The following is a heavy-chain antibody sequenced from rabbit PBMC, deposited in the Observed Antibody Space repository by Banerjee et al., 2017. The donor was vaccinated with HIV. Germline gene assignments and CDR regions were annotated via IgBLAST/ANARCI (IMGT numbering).Heavy chain of an antibody. D-gene: IGHD1-1*01. CDR3: ARAGGFENYFNL. Sequence: QEQLVESGGGLVQPEGSLTLTCTASGFTLSSSDYMCWVRPAPGKGLEWIGCIVAGSSGTTYYASGAKGRFTISKTSSTTVTLQMTSLTAADTATYFCARAGGFENYFNLWGQGTLVTGS. CDR2: IVAGSSGTT. CDR1: GFTLSSSDY. J-gene: IGHJ4*01. V-gene: IGHV1S45*01.